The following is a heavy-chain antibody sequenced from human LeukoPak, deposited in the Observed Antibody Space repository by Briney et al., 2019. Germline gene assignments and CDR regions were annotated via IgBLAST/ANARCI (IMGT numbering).Heavy chain of an antibody. CDR2: ISGSGGST. D-gene: IGHD6-13*01. CDR3: AKAPTISPAAGPKPDY. CDR1: GFTFSSYS. V-gene: IGHV3-23*01. Sequence: PGGSLRLSCVASGFTFSSYSMNWVRQAPGKGLEWVSAISGSGGSTYYADSVKGRFTISRDNSKNTLYLQMNSLRAEDTAVYYCAKAPTISPAAGPKPDYWGQGTLVTVSS. J-gene: IGHJ4*02.